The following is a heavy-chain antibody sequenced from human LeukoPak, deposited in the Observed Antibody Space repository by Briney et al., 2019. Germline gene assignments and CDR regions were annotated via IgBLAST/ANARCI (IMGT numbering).Heavy chain of an antibody. Sequence: ASVKVSCKASGYIFTTYGISWVRQAPGQGLEWMGWISAYNGHTNYAQKFRGRVTMTSDTSTSTAYMELRSLTSDDTALYYCARAERTAITQDYWGQGTLVTVSS. CDR1: GYIFTTYG. D-gene: IGHD1-26*01. CDR2: ISAYNGHT. V-gene: IGHV1-18*04. CDR3: ARAERTAITQDY. J-gene: IGHJ4*02.